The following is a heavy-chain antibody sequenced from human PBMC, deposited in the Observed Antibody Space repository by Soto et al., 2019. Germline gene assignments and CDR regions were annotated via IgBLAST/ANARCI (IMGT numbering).Heavy chain of an antibody. CDR1: GYTFTSYY. V-gene: IGHV1-46*01. CDR2: INPSGGST. D-gene: IGHD6-13*01. Sequence: ASVKVSCKASGYTFTSYYMYWVRQAPGQGLEWMGIINPSGGSTSYAQKFQGRVTMTRDTSTSTVYMELSSLRSEDTAVYYCARELLYSSSWYGGSGTHYYYGMDVWGQGTTVTVSS. J-gene: IGHJ6*02. CDR3: ARELLYSSSWYGGSGTHYYYGMDV.